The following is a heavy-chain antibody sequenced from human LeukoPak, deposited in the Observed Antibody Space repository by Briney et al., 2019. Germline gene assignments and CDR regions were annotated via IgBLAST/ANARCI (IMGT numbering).Heavy chain of an antibody. CDR2: IIPIFGTA. Sequence: ASVKVSCKASGGTFSNYAISWVRQAPGQGLEWMGRIIPIFGTANYAQKFQGRVTITTDESTSTAYMELSSLRSEDTAVYYCARDLANYYDSSGYDAFDIWGQGTMVTVSS. CDR1: GGTFSNYA. J-gene: IGHJ3*02. D-gene: IGHD3-22*01. V-gene: IGHV1-69*05. CDR3: ARDLANYYDSSGYDAFDI.